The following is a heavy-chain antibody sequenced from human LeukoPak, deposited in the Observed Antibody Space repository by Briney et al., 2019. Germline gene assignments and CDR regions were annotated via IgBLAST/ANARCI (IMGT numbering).Heavy chain of an antibody. Sequence: ASVKVSCKASGYTFTNYGISWVRQAPGQGLEWMGWISAYNGNTNYAQKLQGRVTMTTDTSTSTAYMELRSLRSDDTAVYYCARDKEEWIQLWFPESRFDPWGQGTLVTVSS. J-gene: IGHJ5*02. CDR3: ARDKEEWIQLWFPESRFDP. D-gene: IGHD5-18*01. CDR1: GYTFTNYG. CDR2: ISAYNGNT. V-gene: IGHV1-18*01.